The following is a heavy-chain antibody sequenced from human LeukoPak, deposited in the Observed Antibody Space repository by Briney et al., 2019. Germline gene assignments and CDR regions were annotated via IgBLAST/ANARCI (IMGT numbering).Heavy chain of an antibody. V-gene: IGHV1-69*13. CDR1: GGTFSSYA. Sequence: SVKVSCKASGGTFSSYAISWVRQAPGEGLEWMGGIIPIFGTANYAQKFQGRVTITAEESTSTAYMELSGLRSEDTAVYYCARSDFWSGYYISGYFDYWGQGTLVTVSS. J-gene: IGHJ4*02. CDR2: IIPIFGTA. CDR3: ARSDFWSGYYISGYFDY. D-gene: IGHD3-3*01.